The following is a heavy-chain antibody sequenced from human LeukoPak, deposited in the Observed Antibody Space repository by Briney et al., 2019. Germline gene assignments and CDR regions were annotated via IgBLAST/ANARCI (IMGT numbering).Heavy chain of an antibody. V-gene: IGHV3-21*01. Sequence: GGSLRLSCAASGFTFSSYSMNWVRQAPGKGLEWVSSISSSSSYIYYADSVKGRFTISRDNAKNSLYLQMNSRRAEDTAVYYCARSDFWRGEDYWGQGTLVTVSS. CDR3: ARSDFWRGEDY. J-gene: IGHJ4*02. CDR2: ISSSSSYI. D-gene: IGHD3-3*01. CDR1: GFTFSSYS.